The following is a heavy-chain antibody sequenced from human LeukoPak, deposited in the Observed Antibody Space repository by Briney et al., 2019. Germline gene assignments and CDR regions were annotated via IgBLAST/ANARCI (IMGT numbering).Heavy chain of an antibody. Sequence: ASVKVSCKASGYTFTSYYMHCVRQAPRQALEWMGIINPSGRSTSYAHKFQGRVTMNRETSTSTVYMELSSLSSEDTAVYYCAGSYDILTGYYSPSYGMDVWGQGTTVTVSS. CDR1: GYTFTSYY. V-gene: IGHV1-46*01. CDR3: AGSYDILTGYYSPSYGMDV. J-gene: IGHJ6*02. CDR2: INPSGRST. D-gene: IGHD3-9*01.